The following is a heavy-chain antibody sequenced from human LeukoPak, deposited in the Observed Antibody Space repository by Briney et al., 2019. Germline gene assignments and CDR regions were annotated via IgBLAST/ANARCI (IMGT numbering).Heavy chain of an antibody. D-gene: IGHD6-19*01. CDR2: VYYSGST. CDR1: GGSISRGDYY. V-gene: IGHV4-31*03. J-gene: IGHJ4*02. CDR3: ARAGSGWSFDS. Sequence: PSQTLSLTCTVSGGSISRGDYYWSWIRQHPGKGLEWIGYVYYSGSTYYNPSLKSRVTISVDTSKNQFSLKLNSLTAADTAVYYCARAGSGWSFDSWGQGTLVTVSS.